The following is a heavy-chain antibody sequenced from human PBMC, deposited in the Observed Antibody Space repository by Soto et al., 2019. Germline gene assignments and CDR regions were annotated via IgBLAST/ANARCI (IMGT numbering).Heavy chain of an antibody. CDR2: ISYDGSKT. J-gene: IGHJ6*02. V-gene: IGHV3-30-3*01. D-gene: IGHD5-12*01. CDR3: ARVVYDMTRTGDYYGMNV. Sequence: QLVESGGGVVQPGRSLRLSCAVSGFTFRTYAMHWVRQAPGKGLEWVALISYDGSKTFYGDSVKGRFTISRDNSRNTLNLQMNSLRPADTAVYYCARVVYDMTRTGDYYGMNVWGQGTTV. CDR1: GFTFRTYA.